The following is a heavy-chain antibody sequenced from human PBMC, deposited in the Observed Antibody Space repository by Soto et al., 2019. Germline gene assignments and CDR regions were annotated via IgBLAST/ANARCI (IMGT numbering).Heavy chain of an antibody. V-gene: IGHV1-18*01. CDR1: GYNFVNYG. Sequence: QVQLVQSGTEVRKPGASVKVSCKASGYNFVNYGITWVRQAPGQGLERMGWISAYNGKTDYEQKFQGRITMTTDTSTSTDYLELRSLSADDTAVYYCARDGGTVAALQGGFWGQGTLVSVSS. CDR3: ARDGGTVAALQGGF. J-gene: IGHJ4*02. D-gene: IGHD3-16*01. CDR2: ISAYNGKT.